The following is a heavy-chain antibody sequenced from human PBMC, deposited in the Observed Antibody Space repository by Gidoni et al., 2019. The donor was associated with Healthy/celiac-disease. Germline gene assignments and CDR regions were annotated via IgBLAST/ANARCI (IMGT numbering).Heavy chain of an antibody. CDR1: GGSISSSSYY. Sequence: QLQLQESGPGLVKPSETLSLTCTVSGGSISSSSYYWGWIRQPPGKGLEWIGSIYYSGSTYYNPSLKSRVTISVDTSKNQFSLKLSSVTAADTAVYYCARLRSENAFDIWGQGTMVTVSS. CDR3: ARLRSENAFDI. CDR2: IYYSGST. J-gene: IGHJ3*02. D-gene: IGHD6-6*01. V-gene: IGHV4-39*01.